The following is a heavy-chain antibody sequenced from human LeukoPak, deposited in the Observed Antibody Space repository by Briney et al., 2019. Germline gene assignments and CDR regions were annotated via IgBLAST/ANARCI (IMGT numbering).Heavy chain of an antibody. D-gene: IGHD3-3*01. CDR2: IIPIFRTA. CDR3: ARELRFLVGTPQTDGENWFDP. CDR1: GGTFSSYA. Sequence: SVKVSCKASGGTFSSYAISWVRQAPGQGLEWMGEIIPIFRTANYAQKFQGRVTITADESTSTAYMELSSLRSEDTAVYYCARELRFLVGTPQTDGENWFDPWGQGTLVTVSS. J-gene: IGHJ5*02. V-gene: IGHV1-69*01.